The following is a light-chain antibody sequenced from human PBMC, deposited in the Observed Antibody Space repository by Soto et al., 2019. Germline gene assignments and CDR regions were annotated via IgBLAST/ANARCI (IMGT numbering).Light chain of an antibody. Sequence: QSVLTQPASVSGSPGQSITISCTGTSSDIGAYNFVSWYQQHPGKAPKLMLYDGNIRPSGVSNRFSGSKSGNTASLTISGLQAEDEADYYCCSYAGSSTFFYVFGTGTKVTVL. CDR1: SSDIGAYNF. V-gene: IGLV2-14*03. CDR2: DGN. J-gene: IGLJ1*01. CDR3: CSYAGSSTFFYV.